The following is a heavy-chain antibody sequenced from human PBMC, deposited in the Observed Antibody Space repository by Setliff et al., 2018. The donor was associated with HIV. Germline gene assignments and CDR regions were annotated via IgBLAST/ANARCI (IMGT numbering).Heavy chain of an antibody. CDR1: GGSISSYY. V-gene: IGHV4-59*01. J-gene: IGHJ6*02. D-gene: IGHD3-16*02. CDR2: IYYTGST. CDR3: ARHNVITYGGLIYDYLYYGLDV. Sequence: SETLSLTCTVSGGSISSYYWSWIRQPPGKRLEWIGYIYYTGSTNYNPSLKSRVTISLDTSKNEISLKVTSVTAADTAVYYCARHNVITYGGLIYDYLYYGLDVWGRWTPVTVSS.